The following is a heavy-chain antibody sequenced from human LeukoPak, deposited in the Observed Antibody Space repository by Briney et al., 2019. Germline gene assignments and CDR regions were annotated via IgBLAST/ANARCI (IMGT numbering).Heavy chain of an antibody. CDR3: ARLIAVAGRDFDY. CDR2: INPNSGGT. Sequence: ASVKVSCKASGYTFTSYGISWVRQAPGQGLEWMERINPNSGGTNYAQKFQGRVTMTRDTSISTAYMELSRLRSDDTAVYYCARLIAVAGRDFDYWGQGTLVTVSS. V-gene: IGHV1-2*06. CDR1: GYTFTSYG. D-gene: IGHD6-19*01. J-gene: IGHJ4*02.